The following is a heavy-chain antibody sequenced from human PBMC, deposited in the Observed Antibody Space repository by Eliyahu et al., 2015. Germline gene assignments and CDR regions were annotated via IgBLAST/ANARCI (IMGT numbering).Heavy chain of an antibody. V-gene: IGHV3-13*05. J-gene: IGHJ6*03. CDR1: GFTXSSXD. D-gene: IGHD6-19*01. CDR3: ARGGKAYSSGWVYYYYYMDV. CDR2: IGTAGDP. Sequence: EVQLVESGGGLVQPGGSLRLSCXASGFTXSSXDXHWVRQATGKGLEWVSAIGTAGDPYYPGSVKGRFTISRENAKNSLYLQMNSLRAGDTAVYYCARGGKAYSSGWVYYYYYMDVWGKGTTVTASS.